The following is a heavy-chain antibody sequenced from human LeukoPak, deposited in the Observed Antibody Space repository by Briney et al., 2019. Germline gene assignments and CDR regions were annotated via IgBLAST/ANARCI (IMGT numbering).Heavy chain of an antibody. V-gene: IGHV3-11*01. CDR2: ISSSGSTI. D-gene: IGHD3-22*01. CDR1: GFTFSDYY. J-gene: IGHJ6*02. Sequence: GGSLRLSCAASGFTFSDYYMSWIRQAPGKGLERVSYISSSGSTIYYADSVKGRFTISRDNAKNSLYLQMNSLRAEDTAVYYCARDPYDSSGYYFQGYYYYGMDVWGQGTTVTVSS. CDR3: ARDPYDSSGYYFQGYYYYGMDV.